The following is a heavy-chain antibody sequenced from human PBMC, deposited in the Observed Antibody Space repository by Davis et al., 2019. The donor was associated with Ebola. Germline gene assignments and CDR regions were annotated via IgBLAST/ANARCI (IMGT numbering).Heavy chain of an antibody. CDR3: ARGLLWFGELLPHYYFDY. J-gene: IGHJ4*02. CDR2: INPNSGGT. D-gene: IGHD3-10*01. Sequence: ASVKVSCKASGYTFTSYGISWVRQAPGQGLEWMGWINPNSGGTNYAQKFQGWVTMTRDTSISTAYMELSRLRSDDTAVYYCARGLLWFGELLPHYYFDYWGQGTLVTVSS. CDR1: GYTFTSYG. V-gene: IGHV1-2*04.